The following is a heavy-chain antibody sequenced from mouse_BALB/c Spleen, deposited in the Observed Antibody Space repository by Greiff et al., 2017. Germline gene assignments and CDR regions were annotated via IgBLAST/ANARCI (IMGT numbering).Heavy chain of an antibody. J-gene: IGHJ3*01. D-gene: IGHD1-1*01. Sequence: EVKLVESGGGLVQPGGSLKLSCAASGFTFSSYGMSWVRQTPDKRLELVATINSNGGSTYYPDSVKGRFTISRDNAKNTLYLQMSSLKSEDTAMYYCARDRGATVRFAYWGQGTLVTVSA. CDR2: INSNGGST. V-gene: IGHV5-6-3*01. CDR3: ARDRGATVRFAY. CDR1: GFTFSSYG.